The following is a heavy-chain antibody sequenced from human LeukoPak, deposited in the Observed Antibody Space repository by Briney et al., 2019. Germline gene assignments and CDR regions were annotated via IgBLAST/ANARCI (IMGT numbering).Heavy chain of an antibody. D-gene: IGHD3/OR15-3a*01. Sequence: SETLSLTCTVSGGSISSSSSYWGWIRQPPGKGLEWIGSIYYSVSTYYNPSLKSRVTISVDTSKNQFSLTLTSVTATDTAVYYCAKHTAGILGQLDYWGQGALVTVSS. CDR2: IYYSVST. CDR1: GGSISSSSSY. CDR3: AKHTAGILGQLDY. V-gene: IGHV4-39*01. J-gene: IGHJ4*02.